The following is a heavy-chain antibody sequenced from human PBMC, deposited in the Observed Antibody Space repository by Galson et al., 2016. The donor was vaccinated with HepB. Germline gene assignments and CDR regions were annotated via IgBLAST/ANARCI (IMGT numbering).Heavy chain of an antibody. CDR2: IRTTAYGGTA. D-gene: IGHD3-10*01. Sequence: SLRLSCAASGFTFSSYSMNWVRQAPGEGLEWVGIIRTTAYGGTAEYAASVKGRFTMSRDDSKSIASLQMNSLKTEDTGVYYCTRDGRYYGSDPGSYVGGMDVWGQGTTVTVSS. J-gene: IGHJ6*02. CDR1: GFTFSSYS. V-gene: IGHV3-49*04. CDR3: TRDGRYYGSDPGSYVGGMDV.